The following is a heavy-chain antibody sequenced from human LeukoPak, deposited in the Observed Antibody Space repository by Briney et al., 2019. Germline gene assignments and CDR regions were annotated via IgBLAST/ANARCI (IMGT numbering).Heavy chain of an antibody. D-gene: IGHD3-22*01. Sequence: GGSLRLSCAASGFTFSSYSMNWVRQAPGKGLEWVSVISGSGGSTYYADSVKGRFTISRDNSKNTLYLQMNSLRAEDTAVYYCAKDWDYYDSSGYYFPPGNWFDPWGQGTLVTVSS. V-gene: IGHV3-23*01. CDR1: GFTFSSYS. CDR2: ISGSGGST. J-gene: IGHJ5*02. CDR3: AKDWDYYDSSGYYFPPGNWFDP.